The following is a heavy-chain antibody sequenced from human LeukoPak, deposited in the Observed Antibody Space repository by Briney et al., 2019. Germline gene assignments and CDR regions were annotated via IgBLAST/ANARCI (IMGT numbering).Heavy chain of an antibody. CDR3: ARSDGYGLVDI. J-gene: IGHJ3*02. Sequence: NASETLSLTCTVSGGSISSYWSWIRQPAGKGLEWIGRIYGSGTTTYNPSLKSRVSMSIDTSKNQFSLTLSSVTAADTAVYYCARSDGYGLVDIWGQGTMVTVSS. V-gene: IGHV4-4*07. CDR2: IYGSGTT. CDR1: GGSISSY. D-gene: IGHD3-10*01.